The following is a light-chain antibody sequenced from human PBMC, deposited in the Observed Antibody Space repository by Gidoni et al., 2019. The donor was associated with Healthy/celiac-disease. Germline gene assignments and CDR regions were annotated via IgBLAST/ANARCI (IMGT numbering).Light chain of an antibody. CDR2: DAS. CDR3: QQNGSSPLYT. J-gene: IGKJ2*01. Sequence: EIVLTQSPATLSLSPGERATLSCGASQSVSSSYLAWYQQKPGLAPRLLIYDASSGSGTDFTLTISRLEPEDFAVYYCQQNGSSPLYTFGQGTKLEIK. V-gene: IGKV3D-20*01. CDR1: QSVSSSY.